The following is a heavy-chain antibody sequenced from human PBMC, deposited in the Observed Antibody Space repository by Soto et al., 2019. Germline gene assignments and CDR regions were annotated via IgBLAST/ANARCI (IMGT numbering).Heavy chain of an antibody. V-gene: IGHV1-8*01. Sequence: QVQLVQSGAEVKKPGASVKVSCKASGYTFTSHDINWMRQTTGQGLEWMGWMNPNSGHTKYAQKFQGRVTMTRDTSISTAYMELTNLRSEDTAIYYCASDTSTTWGQGTLVTVSS. J-gene: IGHJ5*02. CDR2: MNPNSGHT. D-gene: IGHD5-12*01. CDR3: ASDTSTT. CDR1: GYTFTSHD.